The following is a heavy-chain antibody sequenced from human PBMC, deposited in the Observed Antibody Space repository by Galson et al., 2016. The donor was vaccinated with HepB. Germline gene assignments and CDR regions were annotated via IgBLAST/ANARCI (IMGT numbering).Heavy chain of an antibody. V-gene: IGHV4-59*01. CDR3: ARSNSWSHYFDY. J-gene: IGHJ4*02. CDR2: INHSGST. D-gene: IGHD2/OR15-2a*01. Sequence: ETLSLTCSVSAGSISRYYWSWIRQPPGKGLEWIGYINHSGSTSYNPSLKSRVTISVDTSTDQISLRLRSVTSADAAVYYCARSNSWSHYFDYWGQGSLVTVSS. CDR1: AGSISRYY.